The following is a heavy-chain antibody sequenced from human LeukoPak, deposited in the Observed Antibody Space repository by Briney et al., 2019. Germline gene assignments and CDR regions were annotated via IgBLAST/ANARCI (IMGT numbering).Heavy chain of an antibody. V-gene: IGHV4-30-2*01. CDR1: GGSISSGGYS. D-gene: IGHD3-10*01. CDR3: ARATYYYGSGSYPFDY. J-gene: IGHJ4*02. Sequence: PQTLSLTCAVSGGSISSGGYSWSWIRQPPGKGLEWIGYIYHSGSTYYNPSLKSRVTISVDRSKNQFSLKLSSVTAADTAVYYCARATYYYGSGSYPFDYWGQGTLVTVSS. CDR2: IYHSGST.